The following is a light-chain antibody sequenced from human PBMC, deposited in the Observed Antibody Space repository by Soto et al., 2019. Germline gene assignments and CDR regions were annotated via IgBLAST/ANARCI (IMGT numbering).Light chain of an antibody. Sequence: DIQLTQSPSFLSASVGDRVTITGRASQGIISYLAWYQQKPGKAPKLLIYAASTLQSGVPSRFSGSGSGTEFTLTISSLQPEDFATYYCQQLNSYPITFGQGTRLEIK. CDR3: QQLNSYPIT. CDR2: AAS. V-gene: IGKV1-9*01. CDR1: QGIISY. J-gene: IGKJ5*01.